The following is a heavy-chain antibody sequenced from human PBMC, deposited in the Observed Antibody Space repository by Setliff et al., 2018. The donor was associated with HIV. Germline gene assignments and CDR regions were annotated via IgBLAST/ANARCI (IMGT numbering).Heavy chain of an antibody. Sequence: AASVKVSCKASGYTFTGSYMHWVRQAPGQGLEWMGWINPNPGDTNYAQKFQGRLTMTRDTSISTAYLELSRLRSDDTVVYYCARDRLGDLDYWGQGTLVTVSS. V-gene: IGHV1-2*02. CDR1: GYTFTGSY. J-gene: IGHJ4*02. D-gene: IGHD3-16*01. CDR2: INPNPGDT. CDR3: ARDRLGDLDY.